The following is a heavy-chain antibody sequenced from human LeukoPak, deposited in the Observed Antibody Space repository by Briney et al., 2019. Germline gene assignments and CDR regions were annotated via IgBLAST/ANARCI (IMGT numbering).Heavy chain of an antibody. D-gene: IGHD6-19*01. CDR3: ATGAGCGY. Sequence: GGSLRLSCAASGFTFSSYWMTWVRQAPGKGLEWVANIKQDGSERNYVDSVKGRFTTSRDNAKNSLYLQTNTLRDEDTAVYYCATGAGCGYWGQGTLVTVSS. V-gene: IGHV3-7*03. CDR1: GFTFSSYW. CDR2: IKQDGSER. J-gene: IGHJ4*02.